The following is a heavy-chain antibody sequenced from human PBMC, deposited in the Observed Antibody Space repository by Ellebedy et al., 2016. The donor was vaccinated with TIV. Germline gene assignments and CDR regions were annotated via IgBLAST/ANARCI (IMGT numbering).Heavy chain of an antibody. V-gene: IGHV3-13*01. Sequence: PGGSLRLSCAASGFTFSSHDMHWVRQPTGKGLEWVSGITSAGDTYYLGSVKGRFIISRDSAKNSLYLQMNSLRAEDTAVYYCARATNGFDYWGQGALATVSS. CDR1: GFTFSSHD. CDR2: ITSAGDT. J-gene: IGHJ4*02. D-gene: IGHD5-24*01. CDR3: ARATNGFDY.